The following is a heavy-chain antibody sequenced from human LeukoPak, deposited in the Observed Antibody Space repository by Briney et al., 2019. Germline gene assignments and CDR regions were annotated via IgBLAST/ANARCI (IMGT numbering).Heavy chain of an antibody. D-gene: IGHD6-6*01. J-gene: IGHJ4*02. CDR1: GYTFTGYH. Sequence: GASVKVSCKASGYTFTGYHMHWVRQAPGQGLEWMGRINPNSGDTNYAQEFLGRVTMTRDTSISTAYMELSRLRSDDTAVYYCARGSIAARLCIDYWGRGTLVTVSS. CDR2: INPNSGDT. CDR3: ARGSIAARLCIDY. V-gene: IGHV1-2*06.